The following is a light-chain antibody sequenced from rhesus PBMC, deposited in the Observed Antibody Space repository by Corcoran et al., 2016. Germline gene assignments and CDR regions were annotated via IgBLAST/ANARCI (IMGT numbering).Light chain of an antibody. CDR3: LQYYRNPLT. J-gene: IGKJ4*01. CDR1: QGISTY. CDR2: ATS. Sequence: DIQMTQSPSSLSASVGDRVTINCRASQGISTYLNWYQQKPGKAIKRLYYATSNLERGVPSRVSGSGSGTDFTLTINSLQPEDFATYDCLQYYRNPLTFGGGTKVEVK. V-gene: IGKV1-43*02.